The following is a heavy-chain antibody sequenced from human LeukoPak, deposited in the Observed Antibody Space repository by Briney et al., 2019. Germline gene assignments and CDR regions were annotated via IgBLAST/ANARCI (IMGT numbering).Heavy chain of an antibody. J-gene: IGHJ6*03. CDR1: GGSFSGYY. CDR2: INHSGST. Sequence: SETLSLTCAAYGGSFSGYYWSWIRQPPGKGLEWIGEINHSGSTNYNPSLKSRVTISVDTSKNQFSLKLSSVTAADTAVYYSGRVGSSCWGYYYYYMDVWGKGTTVTVSS. V-gene: IGHV4-34*01. D-gene: IGHD6-19*01. CDR3: GRVGSSCWGYYYYYMDV.